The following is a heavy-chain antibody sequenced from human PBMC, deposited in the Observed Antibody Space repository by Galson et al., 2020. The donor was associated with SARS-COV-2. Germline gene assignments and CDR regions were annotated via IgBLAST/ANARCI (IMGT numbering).Heavy chain of an antibody. CDR2: ISGSGSAT. Sequence: GGSLRLSCAASGFTFSSYAMNWLRQAPGKGLEWVTGISGSGSATYYAGSVKGRFTISSDNSQNTLYLQMNGLRAEDTAIYYCAKRHRDSSGFDYWGQGARVTVSS. D-gene: IGHD3-22*01. CDR1: GFTFSSYA. V-gene: IGHV3-23*01. CDR3: AKRHRDSSGFDY. J-gene: IGHJ4*02.